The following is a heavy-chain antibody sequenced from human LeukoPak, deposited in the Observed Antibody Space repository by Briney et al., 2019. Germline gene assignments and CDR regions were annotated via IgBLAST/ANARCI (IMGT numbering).Heavy chain of an antibody. CDR3: ARLPGGWAFDI. V-gene: IGHV4-39*01. CDR2: IYYSGST. J-gene: IGHJ3*02. D-gene: IGHD3-16*01. Sequence: WIRQPPGKGLEWIGSIYYSGSTYYNPSLKSRVTISVDTSKNQFSLKLSSVTAADTAVYYCARLPGGWAFDIWGQGTMVTVSS.